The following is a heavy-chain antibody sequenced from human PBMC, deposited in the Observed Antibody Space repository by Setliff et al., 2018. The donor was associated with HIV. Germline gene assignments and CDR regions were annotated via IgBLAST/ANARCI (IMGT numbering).Heavy chain of an antibody. CDR3: VRDLARVIAH. V-gene: IGHV3-7*01. D-gene: IGHD2-21*01. CDR2: VTPDGSDK. J-gene: IGHJ4*02. CDR1: GFIFSDHH. Sequence: GGSLRLSCVASGFIFSDHHMDWVRQAPGKGLEWVASVTPDGSDKYYANSMRGRFTISRDNGKNAVYLQMNSLTAEDTALYYCVRDLARVIAHWGQGTLVTVSS.